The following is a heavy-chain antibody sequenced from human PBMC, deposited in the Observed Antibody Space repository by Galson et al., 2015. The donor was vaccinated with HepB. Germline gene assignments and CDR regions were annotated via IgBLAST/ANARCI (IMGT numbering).Heavy chain of an antibody. V-gene: IGHV3-21*01. Sequence: SLRLSCAASGLTFGSYSMNWVRQAPGKGLEWVSSISSSSSYIYYADSVKGRFTISRDNAKNSLYLQMNSLRAEDTAAYYCASWPDYYDFWSGTNWFDPWGQGTLVTVSS. CDR2: ISSSSSYI. CDR3: ASWPDYYDFWSGTNWFDP. CDR1: GLTFGSYS. J-gene: IGHJ5*02. D-gene: IGHD3-3*01.